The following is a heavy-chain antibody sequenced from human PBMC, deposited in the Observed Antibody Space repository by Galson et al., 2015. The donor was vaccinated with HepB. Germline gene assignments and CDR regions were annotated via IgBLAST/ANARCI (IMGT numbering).Heavy chain of an antibody. Sequence: SVKVSCKASGGTFSNYGISWVRQAPGQGLEWMGGIIPIFGTANYAQKFQGRVTITADKSTSTAYMELSSLGSEDTAVYYCARAGYYDRSGYTYYFDYWGQGSLVTVSS. CDR3: ARAGYYDRSGYTYYFDY. V-gene: IGHV1-69*06. CDR2: IIPIFGTA. J-gene: IGHJ4*02. D-gene: IGHD3-22*01. CDR1: GGTFSNYG.